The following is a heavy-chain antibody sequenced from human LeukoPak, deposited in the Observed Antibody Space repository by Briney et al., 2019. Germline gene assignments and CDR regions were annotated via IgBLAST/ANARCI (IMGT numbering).Heavy chain of an antibody. J-gene: IGHJ5*02. Sequence: PSETLSLTCTVSGGSISSYYWSWIRQPPGKGLEWIGYIYYSGSTNYNPSLKSRVTISVDTSKNQFSLKLSSVTAADTAVYYCARGYSSSWYVRFDPWGQGTLVTVSS. V-gene: IGHV4-59*01. D-gene: IGHD6-13*01. CDR3: ARGYSSSWYVRFDP. CDR1: GGSISSYY. CDR2: IYYSGST.